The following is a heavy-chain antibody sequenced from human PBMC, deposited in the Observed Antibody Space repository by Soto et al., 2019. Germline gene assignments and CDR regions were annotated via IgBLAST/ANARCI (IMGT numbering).Heavy chain of an antibody. Sequence: QVQLVQSGAEVKKPGASVKVSCKASGYTFTSYGISWVRQAPGQGLEWMGWISAYNGNTNYAQKLQGRVTMTTDTSTSTAYLAPRRLRSAGTAVYYCATDKGFGELLVWGQGTLVTVSS. CDR1: GYTFTSYG. CDR3: ATDKGFGELLV. J-gene: IGHJ4*02. D-gene: IGHD3-10*01. CDR2: ISAYNGNT. V-gene: IGHV1-18*01.